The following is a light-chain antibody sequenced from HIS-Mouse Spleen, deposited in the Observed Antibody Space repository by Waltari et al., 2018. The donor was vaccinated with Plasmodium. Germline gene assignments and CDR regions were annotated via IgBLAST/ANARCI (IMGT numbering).Light chain of an antibody. CDR3: CSYAGSSTWV. CDR2: EGS. J-gene: IGLJ3*02. CDR1: SSDVGSYNL. Sequence: QSALTQPASVSGSPGQSITISCTGTSSDVGSYNLVSWYQQHPGKAPKLMIYEGSKRTSVVSNRFSGSKSGNTSSLTISGLQAEDEADYSCCSYAGSSTWVFGGGTKLTIL. V-gene: IGLV2-23*01.